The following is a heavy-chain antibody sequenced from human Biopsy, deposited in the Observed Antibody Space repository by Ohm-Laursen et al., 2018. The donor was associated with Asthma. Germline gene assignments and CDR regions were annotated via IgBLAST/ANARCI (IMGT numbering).Heavy chain of an antibody. CDR1: GGTFNTYV. J-gene: IGHJ4*01. D-gene: IGHD2-2*01. CDR3: TRKAGSCISRTCYSLDF. Sequence: SVKVSCKSLGGTFNTYVIGWARQAPGQGLEWIGWINSVFGTTTYPQKFQDRVTITADDSTSTVYMELSSLRSEDTAVYYCTRKAGSCISRTCYSLDFWGQGTLVTVSS. V-gene: IGHV1-69*13. CDR2: INSVFGTT.